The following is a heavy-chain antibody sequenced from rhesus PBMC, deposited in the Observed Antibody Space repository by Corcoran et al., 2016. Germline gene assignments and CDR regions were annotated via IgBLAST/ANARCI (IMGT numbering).Heavy chain of an antibody. CDR3: ARRKVRFDY. V-gene: IGHV4-65*01. Sequence: QVQLQESGPGLVKPSETLSLTCAVPGGSVSSSNWWSWIRQPTGKGLEWFGYISGSSGSTYYNPSVKSRVTISTDTSKNQFSLKLSSVTAADTAVYYCARRKVRFDYWGQGVLVTVSS. CDR2: ISGSSGST. CDR1: GGSVSSSNW. J-gene: IGHJ4*01.